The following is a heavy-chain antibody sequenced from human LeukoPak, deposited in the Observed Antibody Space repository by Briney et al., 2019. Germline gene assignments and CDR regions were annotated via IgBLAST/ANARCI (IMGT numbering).Heavy chain of an antibody. D-gene: IGHD1-26*01. CDR1: GFTFSTYW. CDR2: IKEDGNYK. V-gene: IGHV3-7*01. CDR3: ATYSGNYYSFRY. Sequence: PGGSLRLSCAASGFTFSTYWMSWVRQAPGKGLEWAANIKEDGNYKNYVDSVKGRFTISRDNAENSLYLQMNSLRAEDTAVYYCATYSGNYYSFRYWGQGTLVTVSS. J-gene: IGHJ4*02.